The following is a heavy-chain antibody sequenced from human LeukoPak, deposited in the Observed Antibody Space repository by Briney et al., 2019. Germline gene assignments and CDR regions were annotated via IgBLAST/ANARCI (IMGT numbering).Heavy chain of an antibody. J-gene: IGHJ4*02. V-gene: IGHV3-30*18. CDR2: LSYDGSHK. D-gene: IGHD2-2*01. CDR1: GFTFSSFG. Sequence: PGGSLRLSCAASGFTFSSFGIHWVRQAPGKGLEWVAFLSYDGSHKSYADSVKGRFTISRDNSESTLYLQMDSLRVEDTAVYYCAKGRPGHCSGISCLEFDFWGQGTLVTVSS. CDR3: AKGRPGHCSGISCLEFDF.